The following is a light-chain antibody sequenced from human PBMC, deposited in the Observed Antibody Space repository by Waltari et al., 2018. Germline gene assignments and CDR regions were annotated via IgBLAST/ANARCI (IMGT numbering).Light chain of an antibody. V-gene: IGKV3-15*01. CDR1: QSVGDN. J-gene: IGKJ2*01. CDR2: GAS. Sequence: EIVMTQSPATLSVSPGERATLSCRASQSVGDNLAWYPRKPGQAPRLLLVGASTRATGIPARFSGSGSGTEFPLTISSLQSEDFATYYCQQYFAWPPVHTFGQGTTLEIK. CDR3: QQYFAWPPVHT.